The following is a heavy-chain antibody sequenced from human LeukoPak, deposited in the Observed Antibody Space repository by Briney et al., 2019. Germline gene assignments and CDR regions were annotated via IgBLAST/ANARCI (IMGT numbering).Heavy chain of an antibody. CDR2: IYYSGST. J-gene: IGHJ4*02. CDR3: ARHGKNYYDSSGYYSHFDY. Sequence: SETLSLTCTVSGGSLSSSSYYWGWIRQPPGKGLEWLGSIYYSGSTYYNPSLKSRVTISVDTSKNQFSLTLSSVTAADTAVYYCARHGKNYYDSSGYYSHFDYWGQGTLVTVSS. V-gene: IGHV4-39*01. D-gene: IGHD3-22*01. CDR1: GGSLSSSSYY.